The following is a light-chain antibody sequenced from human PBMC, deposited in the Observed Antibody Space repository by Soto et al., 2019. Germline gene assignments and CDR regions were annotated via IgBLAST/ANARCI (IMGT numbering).Light chain of an antibody. Sequence: QSALTQPASVSGSPGQSIIISCTGTSSDVGSYNFVSWYQQHPGKAPKLMIYEVSKRRSGVSNRFSGSKSGNTASLTIFGLQPEEVADYYCCSYAGNSGVFGGGTKLTVL. CDR3: CSYAGNSGV. J-gene: IGLJ3*02. CDR1: SSDVGSYNF. V-gene: IGLV2-23*02. CDR2: EVS.